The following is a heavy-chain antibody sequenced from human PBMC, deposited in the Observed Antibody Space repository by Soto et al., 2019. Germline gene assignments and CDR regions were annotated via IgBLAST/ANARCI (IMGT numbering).Heavy chain of an antibody. J-gene: IGHJ3*02. CDR3: ARDFVRGGSSFFPRAFDI. CDR2: ISSSSSYI. V-gene: IGHV3-21*01. D-gene: IGHD1-26*01. CDR1: GFTFSSYS. Sequence: EVQLVESGGGLVKPGGSLRLSCAASGFTFSSYSMNWVRQAPGKGLEWVSSISSSSSYIYYADSVKGRSTISRDNAKNSLQLQMNTLRAEDTAVYYCARDFVRGGSSFFPRAFDIWGQGTMVTVSS.